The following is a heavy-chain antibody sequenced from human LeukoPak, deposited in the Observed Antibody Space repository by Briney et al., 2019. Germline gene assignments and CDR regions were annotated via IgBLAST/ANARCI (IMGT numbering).Heavy chain of an antibody. CDR1: GFTFSSYA. Sequence: GGSLRLSCAASGFTFSSYAMSWVRQAPGKGLEWVSTISGGSGSTYYADSVKGRFTISRDNSKDTLYLQMNSLRAEDTAVYYCAKGKYSSGWSRVLDYWGQGTLVTVSS. J-gene: IGHJ4*02. CDR3: AKGKYSSGWSRVLDY. D-gene: IGHD6-19*01. CDR2: ISGGSGST. V-gene: IGHV3-23*01.